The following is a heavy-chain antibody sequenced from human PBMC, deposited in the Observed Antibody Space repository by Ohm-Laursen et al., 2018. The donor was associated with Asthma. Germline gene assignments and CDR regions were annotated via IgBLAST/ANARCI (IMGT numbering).Heavy chain of an antibody. J-gene: IGHJ4*02. D-gene: IGHD1-14*01. CDR3: VKDRKVDGKWDFDY. Sequence: SLRLSCAASGFTFGTYTMSWVRQAPGKGLEGVSGFIGGGGDRYYANSVKGRFTISRDNSKNTLFLQMDSLRAEDTAIYYCVKDRKVDGKWDFDYWGQGTLVTVSS. CDR2: FIGGGGDR. V-gene: IGHV3-23*01. CDR1: GFTFGTYT.